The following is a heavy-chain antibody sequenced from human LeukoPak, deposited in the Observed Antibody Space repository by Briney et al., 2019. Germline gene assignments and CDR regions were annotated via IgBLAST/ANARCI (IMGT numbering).Heavy chain of an antibody. CDR3: ARRTRGTYGADYYYSYCMDV. CDR2: ISTSGST. V-gene: IGHV4-4*09. CDR1: GGSISSYY. J-gene: IGHJ6*03. Sequence: SETLSLTCSVSGGSISSYYWSWIRQPPGKGLEWIGYISTSGSTNYSPSLESRVTISVDRSKNQLSLKLRSVTAADTAVYYCARRTRGTYGADYYYSYCMDVWGKGTPVTVSS. D-gene: IGHD4-17*01.